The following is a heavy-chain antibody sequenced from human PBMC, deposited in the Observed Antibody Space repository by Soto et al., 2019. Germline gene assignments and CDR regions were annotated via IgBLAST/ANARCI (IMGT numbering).Heavy chain of an antibody. CDR3: ARDWELYDY. J-gene: IGHJ4*02. D-gene: IGHD1-26*01. CDR1: GFTFSSYA. CDR2: ISYDGSNK. V-gene: IGHV3-30-3*01. Sequence: QVQLVESGGGVVQPGRSLRLSCAASGFTFSSYAMHWVRQAPGKGLEWVAVISYDGSNKYYADSVKGRFTISRDNSKNTLYLQMNSLRAEDTAVYYCARDWELYDYWGQGTLVTVSS.